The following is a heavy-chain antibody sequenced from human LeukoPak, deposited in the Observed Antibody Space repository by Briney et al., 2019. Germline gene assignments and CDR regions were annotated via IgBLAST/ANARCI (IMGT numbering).Heavy chain of an antibody. J-gene: IGHJ4*02. D-gene: IGHD3-22*01. V-gene: IGHV4-59*12. CDR1: GGSISTYY. CDR3: ARTVVHYYDSSGHPGGYFDY. Sequence: SETLSLTCTVSGGSISTYYWNWIRQPPGKGLEWIGYIYHSGSTNYNPSLKSRVTISVDTSKNQFSLKLSSVTAADTAVYYCARTVVHYYDSSGHPGGYFDYWGQGTLVTVSS. CDR2: IYHSGST.